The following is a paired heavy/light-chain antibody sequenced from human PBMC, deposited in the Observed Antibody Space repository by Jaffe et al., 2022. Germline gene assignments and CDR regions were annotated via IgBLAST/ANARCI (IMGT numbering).Heavy chain of an antibody. D-gene: IGHD6-13*01. CDR3: VRDARYSPDQ. J-gene: IGHJ1*01. CDR2: LTSDGTGT. CDR1: GFTFSDYW. V-gene: IGHV3-74*01. Sequence: EVQLVESGGGSVQPGGSLRLSCAASGFTFSDYWMHWVRQGPGKGLVWVARLTSDGTGTSYADSVKDRFTISRDNAKKTLYLQMNSLRVEDTAVYYCVRDARYSPDQWGQGTLVTVSS.
Light chain of an antibody. Sequence: QSALTQPRSVSGSPGQSVTISCTGTSSDVGSYNYVSWYQQHPGKAPKLILFDVNKRPSGVPDRFSGSKSGNTASLTISGLQAEDEADYYCCSYAGSYTWVFGGGTKLTVL. CDR2: DVN. CDR1: SSDVGSYNY. J-gene: IGLJ3*02. V-gene: IGLV2-11*01. CDR3: CSYAGSYTWV.